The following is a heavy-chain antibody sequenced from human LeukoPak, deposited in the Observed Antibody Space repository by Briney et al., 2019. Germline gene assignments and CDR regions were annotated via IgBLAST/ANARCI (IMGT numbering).Heavy chain of an antibody. Sequence: GGSLRLSCAVSGITLSNYGMSWVRQGPGKGLEWVAGISDRGSTKYADSVKGRFTISRDNAKNSLYLQMNSLRAEDTAVYYCARGSRVQHWGQGTLVTVSS. V-gene: IGHV3-23*01. CDR2: ISDRGST. CDR3: ARGSRVQH. CDR1: GITLSNYG. J-gene: IGHJ1*01.